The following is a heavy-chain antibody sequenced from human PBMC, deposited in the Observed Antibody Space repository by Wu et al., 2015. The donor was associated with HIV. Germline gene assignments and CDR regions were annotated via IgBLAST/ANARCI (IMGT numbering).Heavy chain of an antibody. V-gene: IGHV1-69*05. CDR1: GGTFSNYA. D-gene: IGHD6-19*01. J-gene: IGHJ5*02. CDR2: IIPIFGTP. CDR3: ASLYNSGWSS. Sequence: QVQLVQSGAEVKKPRSSVKISCKASGGTFSNYAISWVRQAPGQGLEWMGGIIPIFGTPNYAQNFQGRVTITTDESMTTAYMELSSLRSEDTAVYYCASLYNSGWSSWGQGTLVTVSS.